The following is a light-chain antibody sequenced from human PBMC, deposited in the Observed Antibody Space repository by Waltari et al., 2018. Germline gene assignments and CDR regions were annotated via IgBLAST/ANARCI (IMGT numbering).Light chain of an antibody. CDR2: QGN. CDR3: QAWDTSMV. CDR1: KLGSHY. J-gene: IGLJ2*01. Sequence: SYELTQPPSVSVSPGQTASITCSGGKLGSHYACWYQQKPGQSPLLVIYQGNQRPSGIPERFSGSTSGNTATLTISGTQAMDEADYYCQAWDTSMVFGGGTRLSVL. V-gene: IGLV3-1*01.